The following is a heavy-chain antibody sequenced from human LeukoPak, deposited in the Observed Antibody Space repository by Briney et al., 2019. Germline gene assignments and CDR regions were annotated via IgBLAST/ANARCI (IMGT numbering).Heavy chain of an antibody. Sequence: AGGSLRLSFAASGFTFSSYAMHWVRQAPGKGLEWVAVISYDGSNKYYADSVKGRFTISRDNSKNTLYLQMNGLRAEDTAVYYCARALPQYSYLDYWGQGTLVTVSS. CDR1: GFTFSSYA. J-gene: IGHJ4*02. CDR3: ARALPQYSYLDY. V-gene: IGHV3-30-3*01. CDR2: ISYDGSNK. D-gene: IGHD5-18*01.